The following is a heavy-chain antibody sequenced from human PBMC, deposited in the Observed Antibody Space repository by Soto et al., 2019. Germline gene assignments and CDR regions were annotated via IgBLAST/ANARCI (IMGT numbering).Heavy chain of an antibody. CDR1: GFTFSSYA. J-gene: IGHJ4*02. CDR2: ISYDGSNK. D-gene: IGHD2-21*01. Sequence: SLRLYCAPSGFTFSSYATHGVRQAPGKGLEWVAVISYDGSNKYYADSVKGRFTISRDNSKNTLYLQMNSLRAEDTAVYYCARGVFPHYYFDYWVQGTLVTVSS. V-gene: IGHV3-30-3*01. CDR3: ARGVFPHYYFDY.